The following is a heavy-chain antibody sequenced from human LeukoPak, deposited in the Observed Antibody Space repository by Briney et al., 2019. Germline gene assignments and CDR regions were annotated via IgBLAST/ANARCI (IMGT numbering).Heavy chain of an antibody. CDR2: ISGSGGST. CDR3: ARGYHPDGYYYYGMDV. J-gene: IGHJ6*02. V-gene: IGHV3-23*01. D-gene: IGHD1-14*01. Sequence: PGGSLRLSCAAPGFTFSSYAMSWVRQAPGKGLEWVSAISGSGGSTYYADSVKGRFTISRDNSKNTLYLQMNSLRAEDTAVYYCARGYHPDGYYYYGMDVWGQGTTVTVSS. CDR1: GFTFSSYA.